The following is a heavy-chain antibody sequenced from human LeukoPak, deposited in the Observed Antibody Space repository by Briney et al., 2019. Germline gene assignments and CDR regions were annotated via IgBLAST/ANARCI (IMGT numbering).Heavy chain of an antibody. V-gene: IGHV4-59*08. CDR2: IYHSGTT. Sequence: PSETLSLTCTVSGVSIGSYYWSWIRQPPGKGWEWVGYIYHSGTTNYNPSLKSRVTISADTTKNHFSLKLTSATAADTAIYYGARQRDYADYLDAFDVWGQGTMVTVSS. D-gene: IGHD4-17*01. CDR3: ARQRDYADYLDAFDV. CDR1: GVSIGSYY. J-gene: IGHJ3*01.